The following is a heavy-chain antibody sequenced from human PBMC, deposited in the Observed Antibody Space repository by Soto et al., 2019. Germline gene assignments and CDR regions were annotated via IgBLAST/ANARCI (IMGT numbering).Heavy chain of an antibody. CDR3: AGGGVRVVAATYFEY. D-gene: IGHD2-15*01. Sequence: QVQLVQSGAEVKKPGSSVKVSCKASGGTFSSYAISWVRQAPGQGLEWMGGIIPIFGTANYAQKFQGRVTIDGDESTSTGCMELSSLRSEDKAVYYCAGGGVRVVAATYFEYWGQGTLVTVSS. CDR2: IIPIFGTA. J-gene: IGHJ4*02. CDR1: GGTFSSYA. V-gene: IGHV1-69*12.